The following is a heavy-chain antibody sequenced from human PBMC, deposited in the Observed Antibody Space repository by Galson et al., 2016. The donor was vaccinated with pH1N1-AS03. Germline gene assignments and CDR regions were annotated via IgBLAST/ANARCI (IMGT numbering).Heavy chain of an antibody. CDR3: AKESSRWCEHFDL. Sequence: SLRLSCAASGFAFGSFAMSWVRQAPGKGLEWVSGIGDSGEDTAYADSVKGRFTISRDNSKNTVYLQMNRLRVEDTAVYYCAKESSRWCEHFDLWGQGIRVTVSS. J-gene: IGHJ4*02. D-gene: IGHD6-13*01. V-gene: IGHV3-23*01. CDR2: IGDSGEDT. CDR1: GFAFGSFA.